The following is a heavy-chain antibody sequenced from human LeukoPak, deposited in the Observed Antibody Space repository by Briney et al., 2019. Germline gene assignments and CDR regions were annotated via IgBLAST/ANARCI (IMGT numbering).Heavy chain of an antibody. V-gene: IGHV4-34*01. CDR3: ARGLAAAGPNWFDP. CDR2: IYYSGST. CDR1: GGSFSGYY. J-gene: IGHJ5*02. Sequence: PSETLSLTCAVYGGSFSGYYWSWIRQPPGKGLEWIGSIYYSGSTYYNPSLKSRVTISVDTSKNQFSLKLSSVTAADTAVYYCARGLAAAGPNWFDPWGQGTLVTVSS. D-gene: IGHD6-13*01.